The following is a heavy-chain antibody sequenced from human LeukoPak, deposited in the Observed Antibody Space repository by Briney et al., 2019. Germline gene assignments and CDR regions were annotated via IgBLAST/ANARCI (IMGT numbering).Heavy chain of an antibody. D-gene: IGHD4-17*01. CDR3: ARGNDYGDYFDY. CDR1: GYTFTGYY. Sequence: ASVKVSCKASGYTFTGYYMHWVRQAPGQGLEWMGWINPNSGGTNYAQKFQGRVTMTRDTSIGTAYMELSRLRSDDTAVYYCARGNDYGDYFDYWGQGTLVTVSS. J-gene: IGHJ4*02. CDR2: INPNSGGT. V-gene: IGHV1-2*02.